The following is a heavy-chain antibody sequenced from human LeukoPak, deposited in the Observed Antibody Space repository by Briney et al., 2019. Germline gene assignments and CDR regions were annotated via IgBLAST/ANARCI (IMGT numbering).Heavy chain of an antibody. Sequence: GASVKVSCKASGYTFTSYGISWVRLAPGQGLEWMGWISAYNGNTNYAQKLQGRVTMTTDTSTSTAYMELRSLRSDDTAVYYCARDKAVYCSGGSCYGTTDYWGQGTLVTVSS. V-gene: IGHV1-18*01. D-gene: IGHD2-15*01. CDR3: ARDKAVYCSGGSCYGTTDY. CDR1: GYTFTSYG. J-gene: IGHJ4*02. CDR2: ISAYNGNT.